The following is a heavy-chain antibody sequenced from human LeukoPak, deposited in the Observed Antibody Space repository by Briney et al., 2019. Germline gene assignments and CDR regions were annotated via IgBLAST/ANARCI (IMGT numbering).Heavy chain of an antibody. V-gene: IGHV1-69*04. D-gene: IGHD3-22*01. CDR1: GGTFSSYA. CDR2: IIPILGIA. CDR3: ARVAYYYDSSGYYYVAYYYGMAV. J-gene: IGHJ6*02. Sequence: ASVKVSCKASGGTFSSYAISWVRQAPGQGLEWMGRIIPILGIANYAKKFQGRDTITADKSTSTAYMELSRLRSEDTAVYYCARVAYYYDSSGYYYVAYYYGMAVWGQGTTVTVSS.